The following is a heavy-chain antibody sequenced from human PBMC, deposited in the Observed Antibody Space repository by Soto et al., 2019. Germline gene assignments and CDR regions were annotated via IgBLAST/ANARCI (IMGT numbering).Heavy chain of an antibody. CDR3: VRYNWFDP. J-gene: IGHJ5*02. CDR1: GFTFSSYS. V-gene: IGHV3-21*01. Sequence: EVQLVESGGGLVKPGGSLRLSCTASGFTFSSYSMNWVRQAPGKGLEWVSSISSNSHIYYADSVKGRFTISRDNAKNSLYLQMNSLRADDTAVYYCVRYNWFDPWCQGTLVTVSS. CDR2: ISSNSHI.